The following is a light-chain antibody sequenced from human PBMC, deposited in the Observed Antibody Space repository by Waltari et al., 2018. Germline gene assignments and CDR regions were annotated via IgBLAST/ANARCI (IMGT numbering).Light chain of an antibody. CDR2: AAS. CDR3: QQYSSYSIS. V-gene: IGKV1-5*01. J-gene: IGKJ5*01. Sequence: DILMTQSPSTLSASVGDRVTITCRANPGVSEWLAWYQQKPGKAPKRLNYAASNLKSGVPSRFSGSGSRTEFTLTISGLQPDDFATYYCQQYSSYSISFGQGTRLEIK. CDR1: PGVSEW.